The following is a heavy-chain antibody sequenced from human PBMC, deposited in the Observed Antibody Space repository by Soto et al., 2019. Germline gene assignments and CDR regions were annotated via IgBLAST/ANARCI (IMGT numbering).Heavy chain of an antibody. CDR3: AKTPRPYYYYYMDV. V-gene: IGHV3-23*01. Sequence: EVQLLESGGGLVQPGGSLRLSCAASGFTFSSYAMSWVRQAPGKGLEWVSAISGSGGSTYYADSVKGRFTISRDNSKNTLYLQVNSLRAEDTAVYYCAKTPRPYYYYYMDVWGKGTTVTVSS. CDR2: ISGSGGST. J-gene: IGHJ6*03. CDR1: GFTFSSYA.